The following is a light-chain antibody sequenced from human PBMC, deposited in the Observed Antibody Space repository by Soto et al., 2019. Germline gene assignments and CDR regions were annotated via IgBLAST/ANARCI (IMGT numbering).Light chain of an antibody. Sequence: EIVLTQSPGTLSLSPGERATLSCRASQSVSSSYLAWYQQKPGQAPRLLIYGASSRATGIPDRFSGSGSGTDFTLTISRLEPEDFAVYYCQQRHMWPITFGQGTRLRL. CDR3: QQRHMWPIT. CDR2: GAS. CDR1: QSVSSSY. V-gene: IGKV3-20*01. J-gene: IGKJ5*01.